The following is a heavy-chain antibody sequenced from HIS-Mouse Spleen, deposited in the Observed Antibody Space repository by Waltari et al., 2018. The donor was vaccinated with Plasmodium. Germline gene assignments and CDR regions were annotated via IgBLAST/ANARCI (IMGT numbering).Heavy chain of an antibody. D-gene: IGHD3-3*01. CDR2: ISYDGSNK. CDR1: GFHFSSYW. Sequence: VQLVESGGGLVQPGGSLRLSCAASGFHFSSYWRRGVRQAPGKGLEWVAVISYDGSNKYYADSVKGRFTIARDNSKNTLYLQMNSLRAEDTAVYYCAKEVLGYYDFWSRPDYWGQGTLVTVSS. J-gene: IGHJ4*02. V-gene: IGHV3-30*18. CDR3: AKEVLGYYDFWSRPDY.